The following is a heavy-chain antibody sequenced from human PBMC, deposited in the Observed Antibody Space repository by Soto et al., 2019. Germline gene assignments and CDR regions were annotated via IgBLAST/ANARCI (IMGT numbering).Heavy chain of an antibody. CDR1: GYTFTSYY. Sequence: ASGKVACKASGYTFTSYYIHWVRQAPGQGLEWMGIINPSGDSTSYAQKFQGRVPITRDTSKSTVYLEMSSLRSEDKAVYYCARGTKSRSCSSNSCWAGHFDNWG. J-gene: IGHJ4*01. CDR2: INPSGDST. CDR3: ARGTKSRSCSSNSCWAGHFDN. V-gene: IGHV1-46*01. D-gene: IGHD2-2*01.